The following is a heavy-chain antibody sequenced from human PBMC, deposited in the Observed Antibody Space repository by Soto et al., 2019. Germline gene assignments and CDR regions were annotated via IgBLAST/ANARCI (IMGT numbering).Heavy chain of an antibody. J-gene: IGHJ4*02. Sequence: QVQLVQSGAEVKKPGASVKVSCKASGYTFTSYGISWVRQAPGQGLEWMGWISAYNGNTNYAQKLQGRVTMTTDTSTSTGYMELRSLRSDDTAVYYGARVGIVVVTAINLKLSPFDYWGQGTLVTVSS. CDR1: GYTFTSYG. CDR3: ARVGIVVVTAINLKLSPFDY. D-gene: IGHD2-21*02. CDR2: ISAYNGNT. V-gene: IGHV1-18*01.